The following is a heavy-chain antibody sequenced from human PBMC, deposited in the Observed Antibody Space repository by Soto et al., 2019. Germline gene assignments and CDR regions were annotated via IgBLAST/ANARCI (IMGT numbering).Heavy chain of an antibody. CDR1: GYTFSTYY. CDR3: AWYAYNCTFFAS. CDR2: INPSGGST. Sequence: GASVKVSCKASGYTFSTYYMHWVRQAPGQGYEWMGIINPSGGSTTYAQKFQGRVTMTRDTSTTTVYMELSSLKSEDTAVYYCAWYAYNCTFFASWARDPLALVSA. D-gene: IGHD1-1*01. V-gene: IGHV1-46*01. J-gene: IGHJ1*01.